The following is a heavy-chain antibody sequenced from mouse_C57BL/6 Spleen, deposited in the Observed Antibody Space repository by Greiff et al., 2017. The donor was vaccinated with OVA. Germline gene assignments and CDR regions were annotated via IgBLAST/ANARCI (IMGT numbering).Heavy chain of an antibody. V-gene: IGHV1-62-2*01. CDR2: FYPGSGSI. D-gene: IGHD1-1*01. CDR3: ARHEEATVVADYAMDY. CDR1: GYTFTEYT. J-gene: IGHJ4*01. Sequence: VKLMESGAELVKPGASVKLSCKASGYTFTEYTIHWVKQRSGQGLEWIGWFYPGSGSIKYNEKFKDKATLTADKSSSTVYMELSRLTSEDSAVYFCARHEEATVVADYAMDYWGQGTSVTVSS.